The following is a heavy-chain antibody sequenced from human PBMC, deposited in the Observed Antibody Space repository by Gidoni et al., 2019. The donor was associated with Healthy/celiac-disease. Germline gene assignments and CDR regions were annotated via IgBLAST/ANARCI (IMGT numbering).Heavy chain of an antibody. CDR3: ARRDYDFWSGSVDV. V-gene: IGHV4-39*01. J-gene: IGHJ6*02. CDR1: GGSISSSSYY. D-gene: IGHD3-3*01. Sequence: QLQLQESGPGLVKPSETLSLTCTVPGGSISSSSYYWGWIRQPPGKGLEWIGSIYYSGSTYYNPSLKSRVTISVDTSKNQFSLKLSSVTAADTAVYYCARRDYDFWSGSVDVWGQGTTVTVSS. CDR2: IYYSGST.